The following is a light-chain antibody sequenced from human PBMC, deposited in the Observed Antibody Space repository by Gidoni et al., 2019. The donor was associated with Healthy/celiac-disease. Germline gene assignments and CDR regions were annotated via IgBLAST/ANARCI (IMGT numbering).Light chain of an antibody. CDR2: RNH. J-gene: IGLJ3*02. V-gene: IGLV1-47*01. CDR3: AAWDDSLSGWV. Sequence: QSVLTPPPSASGTPGQRVTISCSGSISNIVSNYVYWDQQLPGTAPKLLSYRNHQRPSGVPDRFSGSKSGTSASLAISGLRSEDEADYYCAAWDDSLSGWVFGGGNKLTVL. CDR1: ISNIVSNY.